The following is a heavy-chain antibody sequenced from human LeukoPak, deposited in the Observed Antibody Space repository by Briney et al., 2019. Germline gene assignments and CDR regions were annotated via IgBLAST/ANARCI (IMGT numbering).Heavy chain of an antibody. CDR1: GVTVSSNY. CDR3: TTMGLPYYFDY. D-gene: IGHD3-10*01. V-gene: IGHV3-53*01. CDR2: IYSGGST. Sequence: GGSLRLSCAASGVTVSSNYMSWVRQAPGKGLEWVSVIYSGGSTYYADSVKGRFTISRDNSKNTLYLQMNSLRAEDTAVYYCTTMGLPYYFDYWGQGTLVTVSS. J-gene: IGHJ4*02.